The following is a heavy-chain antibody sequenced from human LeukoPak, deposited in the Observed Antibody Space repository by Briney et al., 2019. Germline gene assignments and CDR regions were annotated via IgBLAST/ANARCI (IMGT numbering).Heavy chain of an antibody. J-gene: IGHJ4*02. Sequence: ASVKVSCKASGYTFTGYYMHWVRQAPGQGLEWMGTINPSGGSTTYAQKFQDRVTMTRDTSTRTVYMELRNLRSEDTAVYYCARDHATIGKYDYWGQGTLVTVSS. CDR1: GYTFTGYY. CDR3: ARDHATIGKYDY. CDR2: INPSGGST. V-gene: IGHV1-46*01. D-gene: IGHD3-9*01.